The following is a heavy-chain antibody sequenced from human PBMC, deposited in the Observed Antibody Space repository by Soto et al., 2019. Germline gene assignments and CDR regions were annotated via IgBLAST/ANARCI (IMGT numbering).Heavy chain of an antibody. CDR3: ARLAMATRRGYYGMEV. D-gene: IGHD5-12*01. CDR1: GCRETSYW. Sequence: PVQAQKSSDKGSGCRETSYWSSPDRQKNRKGLEWMGRIDPRDSYTNYSPSFQGHVTISADNSISTAYLQWSSLKASDTAMYYCARLAMATRRGYYGMEVWGHGTTVPVSS. CDR2: IDPRDSYT. V-gene: IGHV5-10-1*01. J-gene: IGHJ6*01.